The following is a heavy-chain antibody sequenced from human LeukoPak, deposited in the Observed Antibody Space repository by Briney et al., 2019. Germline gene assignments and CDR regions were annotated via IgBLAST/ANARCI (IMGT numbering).Heavy chain of an antibody. D-gene: IGHD1-26*01. J-gene: IGHJ5*02. CDR1: GGSISSYY. V-gene: IGHV4-59*12. CDR2: IYYSGST. Sequence: PSETLSLTCTVSGGSISSYYWSWIRQPPGKGLEWIGYIYYSGSTNYNPSLKSRVTISVDTSKNQFSLKLSSVTAADTAVYYCARGGTLIRVRRFDPWGQGTLATVSS. CDR3: ARGGTLIRVRRFDP.